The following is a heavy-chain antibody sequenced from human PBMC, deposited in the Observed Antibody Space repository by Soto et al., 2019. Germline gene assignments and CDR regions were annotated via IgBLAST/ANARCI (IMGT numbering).Heavy chain of an antibody. J-gene: IGHJ4*02. CDR3: ARNLHYYDFWSGYYTPSYYFDY. CDR1: GGTFSSYA. Sequence: SVKVSCKASGGTFSSYAISWVRQAPGQGLEWMGGIIPIFGTANYAQKFQGRVTITADESTSTAYMELSSLRSEDTAVYYCARNLHYYDFWSGYYTPSYYFDYWGQGTLVTVSS. V-gene: IGHV1-69*13. D-gene: IGHD3-3*01. CDR2: IIPIFGTA.